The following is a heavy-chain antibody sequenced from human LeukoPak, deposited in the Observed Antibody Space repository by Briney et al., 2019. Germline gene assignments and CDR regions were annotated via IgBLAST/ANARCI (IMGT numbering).Heavy chain of an antibody. CDR2: FYSGST. D-gene: IGHD6-13*01. V-gene: IGHV4-4*07. Sequence: SETLSLTCTVSGGSISSYYWSWIRQPAGKGLEWIGRFYSGSTNYNPSLRSRATISVDTSKNQLSLKLSSVTAADTAVYYCARQDASSWYGDWFDPWGQGTLVTVSS. CDR1: GGSISSYY. J-gene: IGHJ5*02. CDR3: ARQDASSWYGDWFDP.